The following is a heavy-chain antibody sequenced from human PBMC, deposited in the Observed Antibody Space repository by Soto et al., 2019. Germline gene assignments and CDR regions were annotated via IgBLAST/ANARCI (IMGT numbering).Heavy chain of an antibody. CDR1: GFTFSSYG. D-gene: IGHD3-10*01. V-gene: IGHV3-33*01. J-gene: IGHJ4*02. CDR3: ARGNYYGSGSFDY. Sequence: GGSLRLSCAASGFTFSSYGMHWVRQAPGKGLEWVAVIWYDGSNKYYADSVKGRFTISRDNSKNTLYLQMNSLRAEDTAVYYCARGNYYGSGSFDYWGQGTLVTVSS. CDR2: IWYDGSNK.